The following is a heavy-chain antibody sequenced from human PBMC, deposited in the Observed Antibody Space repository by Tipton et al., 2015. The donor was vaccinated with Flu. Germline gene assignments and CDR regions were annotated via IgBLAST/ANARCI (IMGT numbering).Heavy chain of an antibody. Sequence: QSGAEVKKPGASVKVSCKASAYTFTSYDINWVRQATGQGLEWMGWMNPNSGNTGYAQKFQGRVTMNRNTSISTAYMELSSPRSEDTAAYYCAREGYSSSSGPRTNWLDPWGQGTLVTVSS. CDR1: AYTFTSYD. CDR3: AREGYSSSSGPRTNWLDP. D-gene: IGHD6-6*01. V-gene: IGHV1-8*01. J-gene: IGHJ5*02. CDR2: MNPNSGNT.